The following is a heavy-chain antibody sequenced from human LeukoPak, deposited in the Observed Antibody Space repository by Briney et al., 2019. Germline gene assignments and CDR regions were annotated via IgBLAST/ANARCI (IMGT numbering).Heavy chain of an antibody. CDR1: GGSISSSSYY. J-gene: IGHJ4*02. CDR3: ARDLAGVYYDSSGYYFDY. Sequence: PSETLSLTCTVSGGSISSSSYYWGWIRQPPGKGLEWIGSIYYSGSTYYNPSLKSRVTISVDTSKNQFSLKLSSVTAADTAVYYCARDLAGVYYDSSGYYFDYWGQGTLVTVSS. CDR2: IYYSGST. V-gene: IGHV4-39*07. D-gene: IGHD3-22*01.